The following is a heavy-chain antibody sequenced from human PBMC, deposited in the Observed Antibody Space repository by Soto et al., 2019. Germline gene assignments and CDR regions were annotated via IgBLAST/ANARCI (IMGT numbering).Heavy chain of an antibody. CDR1: GYTFTSYG. CDR2: ISAYNGNT. V-gene: IGHV1-18*01. CDR3: ARDRLPPPGAHNAFDI. Sequence: QVQLVQSGAEVKKPGASVKVSCKASGYTFTSYGISWVRQAPGQGLEWRGWISAYNGNTNYAQKLQGRVTMTTDTSTSKAYMELRSLRSDDTAVYYCARDRLPPPGAHNAFDIWGQGTMVTVSS. J-gene: IGHJ3*02.